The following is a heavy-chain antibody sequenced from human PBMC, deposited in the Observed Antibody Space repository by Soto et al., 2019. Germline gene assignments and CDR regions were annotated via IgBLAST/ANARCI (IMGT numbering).Heavy chain of an antibody. V-gene: IGHV3-30*03. CDR3: AGWGTTGGLDF. J-gene: IGHJ4*02. Sequence: QVQLVESGGGVVQPGTSLRLSCVGSGFTFRSFVIHWVRQAPGKGLEWVALTSYDGSNAYYGDSVKGRFTMSRDNSKNTVDLPLDSMRVEDTAVYGCAGWGTTGGLDFWGQGTMVSVSS. CDR2: TSYDGSNA. D-gene: IGHD4-17*01. CDR1: GFTFRSFV.